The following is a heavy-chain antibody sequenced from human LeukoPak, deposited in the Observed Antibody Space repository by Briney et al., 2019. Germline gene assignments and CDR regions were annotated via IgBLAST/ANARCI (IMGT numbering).Heavy chain of an antibody. J-gene: IGHJ6*02. CDR2: ISSNGGST. V-gene: IGHV3-64*01. CDR1: GFTFSSYP. D-gene: IGHD6-13*01. Sequence: PGGSLRLSCAASGFTFSSYPMHWVRQAPGKGLEYVSAISSNGGSTYYANSVKGRFTISRDNSKNTLYLQMNSLRAEDTAVYYCAKDQAGYSSSWYPSGYYYYGMDVWGQGTTVTVSS. CDR3: AKDQAGYSSSWYPSGYYYYGMDV.